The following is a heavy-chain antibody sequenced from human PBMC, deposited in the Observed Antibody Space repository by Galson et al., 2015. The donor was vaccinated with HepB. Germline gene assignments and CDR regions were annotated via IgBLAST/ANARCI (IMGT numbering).Heavy chain of an antibody. CDR2: IYYSGST. CDR1: GGSISSSSYY. J-gene: IGHJ3*02. V-gene: IGHV4-39*07. CDR3: ARDRDDAFDI. Sequence: SLTCTVSGGSISSSSYYWGWIRQPPGKGLEWIGSIYYSGSTYYNPSLKGRVTISVDTSKNQFSLKLSSVTAADTAVYYCARDRDDAFDIWGQGTMVTVSS.